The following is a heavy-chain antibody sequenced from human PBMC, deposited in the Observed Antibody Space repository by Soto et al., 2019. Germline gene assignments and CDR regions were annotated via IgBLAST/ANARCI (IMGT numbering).Heavy chain of an antibody. J-gene: IGHJ6*02. CDR3: AMVDVYVTPSPQDV. D-gene: IGHD2-8*01. V-gene: IGHV1-18*01. CDR1: GYRFTSYG. Sequence: QVQLLQSEAEVRNPGASVKDSCKASGYRFTSYGIGWVRQAPGQGLEWMGWINAYNGNTRYAQNLQGRFTLTTDTSTSTAYMELRSLRSNDTAVYYCAMVDVYVTPSPQDVWGQGTTVTVYS. CDR2: INAYNGNT.